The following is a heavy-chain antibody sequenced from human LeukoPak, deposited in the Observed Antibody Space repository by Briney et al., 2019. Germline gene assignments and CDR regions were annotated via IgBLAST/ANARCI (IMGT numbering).Heavy chain of an antibody. D-gene: IGHD2-8*02. Sequence: SETLSLTCTVSGGSISSYYWSWIRQPPGKALEWIGYIYYSGTTNYNLSLKSRVTMSVDTSKNQFSLKLNSTTAADTAVYYCARHGTVAGPFQHWGQGTLVAVSS. V-gene: IGHV4-59*08. CDR2: IYYSGTT. CDR1: GGSISSYY. J-gene: IGHJ1*01. CDR3: ARHGTVAGPFQH.